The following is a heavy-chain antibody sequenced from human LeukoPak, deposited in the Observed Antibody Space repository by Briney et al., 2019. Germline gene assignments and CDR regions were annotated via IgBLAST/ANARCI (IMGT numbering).Heavy chain of an antibody. CDR3: ARGPYDYVWGSYRHDAFDI. J-gene: IGHJ3*02. V-gene: IGHV3-33*01. Sequence: GGSLRLSCAASGFTFSSYGMHWVRQAPGKGLEWVAVIWYDGSNKYYADSVKGRFTISRDNSKYTLYLQMNSLRAEDTAVYYCARGPYDYVWGSYRHDAFDIWGQGTMVTVSS. D-gene: IGHD3-16*02. CDR1: GFTFSSYG. CDR2: IWYDGSNK.